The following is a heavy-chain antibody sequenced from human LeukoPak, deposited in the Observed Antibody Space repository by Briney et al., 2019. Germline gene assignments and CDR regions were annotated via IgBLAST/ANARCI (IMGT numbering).Heavy chain of an antibody. V-gene: IGHV4-4*07. Sequence: SETLSLTCAVYGGSFSGYYWSWIRQPAGKGLEWIGRIYTSGSTNYNPSLKSRVTMSVDTSKNQFSLKLSSVTAADTAVYYCARDDPYCSGGSCYPSVYMDVWGKGTTVTVSS. CDR1: GGSFSGYY. J-gene: IGHJ6*03. D-gene: IGHD2-15*01. CDR3: ARDDPYCSGGSCYPSVYMDV. CDR2: IYTSGST.